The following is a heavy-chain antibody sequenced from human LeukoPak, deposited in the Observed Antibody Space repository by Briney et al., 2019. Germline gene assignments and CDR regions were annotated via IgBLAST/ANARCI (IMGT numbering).Heavy chain of an antibody. CDR2: ISSSSSYI. V-gene: IGHV3-21*01. Sequence: GGSLRLSCAASGFTFSSYSMNWVRQAPGKGLEWVSSISSSSSYIYYADSVKGRFTISRDNAKNSLYQQMNSLRAEDTAVYYCARASLNDYYGSGSYKVWGQGTLVTVSS. J-gene: IGHJ4*02. CDR1: GFTFSSYS. CDR3: ARASLNDYYGSGSYKV. D-gene: IGHD3-10*01.